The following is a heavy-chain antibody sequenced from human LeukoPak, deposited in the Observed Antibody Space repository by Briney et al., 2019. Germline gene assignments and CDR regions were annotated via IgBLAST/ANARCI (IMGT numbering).Heavy chain of an antibody. CDR3: ATSTAGLPFSY. CDR1: GFTFTSCS. V-gene: IGHV3-30*04. CDR2: ISYDGSNK. D-gene: IGHD2-8*02. J-gene: IGHJ4*02. Sequence: GGSLRLSCAASGFTFTSCSMSWVRQAPGKGLEWVAVISYDGSNKYYADSVKGRFTISRDNSKNTLYLQMNSLRAEDTAVYYCATSTAGLPFSYWGQGTLVTVSS.